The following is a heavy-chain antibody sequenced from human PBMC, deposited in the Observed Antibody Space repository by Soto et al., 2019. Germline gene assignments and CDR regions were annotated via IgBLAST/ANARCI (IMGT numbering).Heavy chain of an antibody. CDR2: IYYSGST. CDR3: ARDTYYYGSGSLEGMDV. D-gene: IGHD3-10*01. CDR1: GGSISSGGYY. J-gene: IGHJ6*02. Sequence: QVQLQESGPGLVKPSQTLSLTCTVSGGSISSGGYYWSWIRQHPGKGLEWIGYIYYSGSTYYNPSLTNRVTISVDTSKNQFSLKLSSVTAADTAVYYCARDTYYYGSGSLEGMDVWGQGTTVTVSS. V-gene: IGHV4-31*03.